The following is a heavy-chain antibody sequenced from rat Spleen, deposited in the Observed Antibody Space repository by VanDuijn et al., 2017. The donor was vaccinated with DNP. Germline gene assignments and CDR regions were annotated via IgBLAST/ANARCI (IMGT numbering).Heavy chain of an antibody. Sequence: KGLEWVAYISYDGGSTYYGDSVKGRFTISRDNSKSTLYLQMNSLRSEDMATYYCARPMDYYSGGFGYWGQGTLVTVSS. D-gene: IGHD1-1*01. CDR2: ISYDGGST. J-gene: IGHJ3*01. V-gene: IGHV5-22*01. CDR3: ARPMDYYSGGFGY.